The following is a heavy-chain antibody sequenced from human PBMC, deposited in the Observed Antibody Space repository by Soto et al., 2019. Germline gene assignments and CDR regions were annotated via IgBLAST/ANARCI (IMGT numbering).Heavy chain of an antibody. CDR1: GGSVSSGSYY. CDR2: FYYSGST. V-gene: IGHV4-61*01. Sequence: QVQLQESGPGLVKPSETLSLTCTVSGGSVSSGSYYWSWIRQPPGKGLEWIGYFYYSGSTNYNPSLKSRATISVDTSKNQFSLKLSSVTAADTAIYYCARAAYGDESGRYWFDPWGQGTLVTVSS. D-gene: IGHD4-17*01. J-gene: IGHJ5*02. CDR3: ARAAYGDESGRYWFDP.